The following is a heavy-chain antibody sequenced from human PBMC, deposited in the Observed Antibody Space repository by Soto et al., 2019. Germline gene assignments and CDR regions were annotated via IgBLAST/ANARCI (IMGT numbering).Heavy chain of an antibody. CDR2: ISRSSNTI. D-gene: IGHD1-26*01. J-gene: IGHJ4*02. CDR1: ESTVRRDW. CDR3: ARREGPAFVGY. Sequence: GGSLRLSCAIYESTVRRDWMSWIRQAPGKGLEWVSYISRSSNTIYYADSVKGRFTISRDNAKNSLYLQMNSLRAEDTAVYYCARREGPAFVGYWGQGALVTVSS. V-gene: IGHV3-48*04.